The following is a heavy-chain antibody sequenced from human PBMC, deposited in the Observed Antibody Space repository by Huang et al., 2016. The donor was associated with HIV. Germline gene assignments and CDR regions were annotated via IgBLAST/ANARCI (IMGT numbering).Heavy chain of an antibody. V-gene: IGHV4-39*01. CDR3: ARQVVVVVEEWSYYYMDV. D-gene: IGHD2-15*01. CDR1: ADSIRYSTHY. CDR2: VYHSGST. Sequence: QLQLQESGPGLVKPSETLSLTCSVSADSIRYSTHYWAWIRRPPGKGLEWMGRVYHSGSTHYNPSLKSRASISVDTSQNQFSLKLTSVTAADSALYYCARQVVVVVEEWSYYYMDVWGEGTAVTVSS. J-gene: IGHJ6*03.